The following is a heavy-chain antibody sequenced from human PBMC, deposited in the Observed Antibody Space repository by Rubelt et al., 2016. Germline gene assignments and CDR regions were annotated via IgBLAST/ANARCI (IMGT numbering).Heavy chain of an antibody. J-gene: IGHJ4*02. Sequence: QVQLVQSGAEVKKPGASVKVSCKASGYTFTSYGISWVRQAPGHGLEWMGWISAYNGNTNYAQKLQGRVTTTTDTATSTAYMELRSLRSDDTAVYYCASDADYYDSSGYYPYWGQGTLGTVSS. D-gene: IGHD3-22*01. CDR2: ISAYNGNT. CDR3: ASDADYYDSSGYYPY. V-gene: IGHV1-18*01. CDR1: GYTFTSYG.